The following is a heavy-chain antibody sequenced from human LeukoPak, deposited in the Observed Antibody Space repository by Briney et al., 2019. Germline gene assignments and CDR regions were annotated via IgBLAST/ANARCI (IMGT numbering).Heavy chain of an antibody. CDR2: INHSGST. V-gene: IGHV4-34*01. CDR3: ARIEYSSSIDY. Sequence: PSETLSLTCAVYGGSFSGYYWSWIRQPPGKGLEWIGEINHSGSTNYNPSLKSRVTTSVDTSKNQFSLKLSSVTAADTAVYFCARIEYSSSIDYWGQGILVTVSS. CDR1: GGSFSGYY. D-gene: IGHD6-6*01. J-gene: IGHJ4*02.